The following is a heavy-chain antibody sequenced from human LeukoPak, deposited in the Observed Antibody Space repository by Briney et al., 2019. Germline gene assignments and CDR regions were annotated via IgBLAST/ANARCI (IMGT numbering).Heavy chain of an antibody. J-gene: IGHJ6*02. D-gene: IGHD5-18*01. CDR2: IDPSDSYI. V-gene: IGHV5-10-1*01. Sequence: GESLKISCKGSGYSFTTYWISWVRQMPGKGLEWMGRIDPSDSYIKYSPSFQGHVTISADKSIDTAYLQWSSLKASDSAMYYCAGIQRVYFYHGMDVWGQGTTVTVSS. CDR3: AGIQRVYFYHGMDV. CDR1: GYSFTTYW.